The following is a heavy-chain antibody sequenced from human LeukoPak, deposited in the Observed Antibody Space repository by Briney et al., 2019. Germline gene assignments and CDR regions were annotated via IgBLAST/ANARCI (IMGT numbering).Heavy chain of an antibody. V-gene: IGHV1-8*03. CDR3: ARGRFSGYGAD. J-gene: IGHJ4*02. Sequence: ASVKVSCKASGYTFTNYDINWVRQATGQGLEWMAWMNPNNGNTGFAQKFQGRVTVTSDTSISTAYMELSSLTSDDTAVYYCARGRFSGYGADWGQGTLVTVSS. CDR2: MNPNNGNT. D-gene: IGHD5-12*01. CDR1: GYTFTNYD.